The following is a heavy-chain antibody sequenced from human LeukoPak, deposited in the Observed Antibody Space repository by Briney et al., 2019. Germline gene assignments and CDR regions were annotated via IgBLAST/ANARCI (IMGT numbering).Heavy chain of an antibody. V-gene: IGHV3-48*03. CDR3: ARTRRILSAEPPGYYFGY. Sequence: QPGGSLRLSCAASGFTLSSYEMNWVRQARGKGREWVSYISSSGSTIYYADSVKGRFTISRDNAKHSLYLQMNSLRAEDTAVYYCARTRRILSAEPPGYYFGYWGQGTLVTVSS. CDR2: ISSSGSTI. CDR1: GFTLSSYE. J-gene: IGHJ4*02. D-gene: IGHD3-10*01.